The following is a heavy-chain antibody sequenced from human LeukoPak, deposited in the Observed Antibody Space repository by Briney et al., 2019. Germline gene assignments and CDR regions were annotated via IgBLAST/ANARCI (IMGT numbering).Heavy chain of an antibody. Sequence: SGTLSLTCTVSGGSISSSSYYWGWIGQPPGKGLEWIGSIYYSGSTYYNPSLKSRVTISVDTSKNQFSLKLSSVTAADTAVYYCARWYDYVWGSYRSDYWGQGTLVTVSS. J-gene: IGHJ4*02. CDR3: ARWYDYVWGSYRSDY. CDR2: IYYSGST. CDR1: GGSISSSSYY. V-gene: IGHV4-39*01. D-gene: IGHD3-16*02.